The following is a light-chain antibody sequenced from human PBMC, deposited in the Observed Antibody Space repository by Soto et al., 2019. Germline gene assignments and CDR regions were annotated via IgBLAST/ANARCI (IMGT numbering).Light chain of an antibody. CDR1: NSDVGIYNL. J-gene: IGLJ2*01. V-gene: IGLV2-23*01. CDR2: EGT. CDR3: CSYTSNTVV. Sequence: QSALTQPASVSGSPGQSITVSCTGINSDVGIYNLVSWYQHHPGKAPKLVIYEGTKRPSGVSSRFSGSKSGNTASLTISGLQAEDEGDYYCCSYTSNTVVFGGGTKDTVL.